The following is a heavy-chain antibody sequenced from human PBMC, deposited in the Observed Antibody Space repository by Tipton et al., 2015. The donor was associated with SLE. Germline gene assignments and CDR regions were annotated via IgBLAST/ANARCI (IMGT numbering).Heavy chain of an antibody. CDR2: IYYSGST. D-gene: IGHD1-14*01. Sequence: LRLSCTVSGGSISSSSYYWGWIRQPPGKGLEWIGSIYYSGSTYYNPSLKSRVTISVDTSKNQFSLKLSSATAADTAVYYCARWTRKAFDIWGQGTMVTVSS. CDR1: GGSISSSSYY. J-gene: IGHJ3*02. CDR3: ARWTRKAFDI. V-gene: IGHV4-39*07.